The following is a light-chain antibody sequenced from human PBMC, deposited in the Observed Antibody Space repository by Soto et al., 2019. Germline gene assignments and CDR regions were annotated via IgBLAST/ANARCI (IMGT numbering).Light chain of an antibody. Sequence: QSALTQPASVSGSPGQSITISCTGTSSDVGSYNYVSWYQQHPGKAPKLMIYDVSNRPSGVSNRFSGSKSGNTASLTISGLQAEDEADYYCSSYTTNNTVVFGGGTKVTVL. CDR3: SSYTTNNTVV. V-gene: IGLV2-14*01. J-gene: IGLJ2*01. CDR1: SSDVGSYNY. CDR2: DVS.